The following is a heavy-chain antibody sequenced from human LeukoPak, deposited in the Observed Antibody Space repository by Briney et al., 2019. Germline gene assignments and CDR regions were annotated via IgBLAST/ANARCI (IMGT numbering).Heavy chain of an antibody. CDR3: ARVQGDGYNSWFDP. Sequence: SETLSLTCTVSGGSISSYYWSWIRQPPGKGLEWIGYIYYSGSTNYNPSLKSRVTISVGTSKNQFSLKLSSVTAADTAVYYCARVQGDGYNSWFDPWGQGTLVTVSS. V-gene: IGHV4-59*01. CDR1: GGSISSYY. CDR2: IYYSGST. D-gene: IGHD5-24*01. J-gene: IGHJ5*02.